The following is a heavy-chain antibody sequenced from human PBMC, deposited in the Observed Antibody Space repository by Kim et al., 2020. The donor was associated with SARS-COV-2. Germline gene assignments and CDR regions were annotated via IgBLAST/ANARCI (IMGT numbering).Heavy chain of an antibody. J-gene: IGHJ5*02. CDR1: GGSISSGSYY. CDR2: IYTSGST. V-gene: IGHV4-61*02. CDR3: ARSTIIISWNWFDP. Sequence: SETLSLTCTVSGGSISSGSYYWSWIRQPAGKGLEWIGRIYTSGSTNYNPSLKSRVTISVDTSKNQFSLKLSSVTAADTAVYYCARSTIIISWNWFDPWGQGTLVTVSS. D-gene: IGHD3-9*01.